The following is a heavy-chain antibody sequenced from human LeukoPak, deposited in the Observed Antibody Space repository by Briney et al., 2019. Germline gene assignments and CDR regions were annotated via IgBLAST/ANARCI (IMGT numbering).Heavy chain of an antibody. J-gene: IGHJ5*02. V-gene: IGHV1-46*01. Sequence: ASVKVSCKASGYTFTSYYMYWVRRAPGQGLEWMGIINPSGGSTSYAQKFQGRVTMTRDTSTTTVYMELSSLRSEDTAVYFCARAGLPRKWFDPWGQGTLVTVSS. CDR1: GYTFTSYY. CDR3: ARAGLPRKWFDP. CDR2: INPSGGST.